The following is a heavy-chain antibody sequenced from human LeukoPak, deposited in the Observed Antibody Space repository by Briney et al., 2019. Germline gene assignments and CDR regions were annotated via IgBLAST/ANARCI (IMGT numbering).Heavy chain of an antibody. V-gene: IGHV1-2*06. D-gene: IGHD3-22*01. Sequence: ASVKVSCKASGGTFSSYAISWVRQAPGQGLEWMGRINPNSGGTNYAQKFQGRVTMTRDTSISTAYMELSRLRSDDTAVYYCARDLSSSGYSRLYYFDYWGQGTLVTVSS. J-gene: IGHJ4*02. CDR2: INPNSGGT. CDR1: GGTFSSYA. CDR3: ARDLSSSGYSRLYYFDY.